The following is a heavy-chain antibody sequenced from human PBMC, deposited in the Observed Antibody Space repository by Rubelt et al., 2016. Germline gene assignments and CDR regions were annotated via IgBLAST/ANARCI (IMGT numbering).Heavy chain of an antibody. D-gene: IGHD6-19*01. CDR1: GFTVSDYY. Sequence: QVQLVESGGGLVKPGGSLRLSCAASGFTVSDYYMSWIRQAPGKGLEWVSYISSSSSYTNYADSVKGRFTISRDNAKNSLYLQMNSLRAEDTAVYYCARDKPSYSSGPPHPRDYWGQGTLVTVSS. V-gene: IGHV3-11*06. CDR2: ISSSSSYT. J-gene: IGHJ4*02. CDR3: ARDKPSYSSGPPHPRDY.